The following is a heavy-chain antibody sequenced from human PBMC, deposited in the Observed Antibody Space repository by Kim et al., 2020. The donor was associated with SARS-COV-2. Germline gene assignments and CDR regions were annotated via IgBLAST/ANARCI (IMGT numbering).Heavy chain of an antibody. J-gene: IGHJ2*01. CDR1: GFSFSRYG. CDR3: ARGPVDPKDGWYFDV. V-gene: IGHV3-33*01. CDR2: ISYDGSDK. D-gene: IGHD2-15*01. Sequence: GGSLRLSCAASGFSFSRYGMHWVRQAPGKGLEWVAYISYDGSDKFYADSVKGRFTISRDNSNNTLSLQTNSLRAEDTAVFYCARGPVDPKDGWYFDVWGRGTLVTVSS.